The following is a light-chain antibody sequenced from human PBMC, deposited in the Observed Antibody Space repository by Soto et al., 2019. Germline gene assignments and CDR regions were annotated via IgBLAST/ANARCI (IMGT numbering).Light chain of an antibody. Sequence: DIVLTQSPGTLCLSPGERATLSCRASQSVSSSYLAWYQQKPGQPPSLLIYGASSRATGVLDRFSGSGSGTEFTLTISSLQSEDFAVYYCQQYNNWPPWTFGQGTKVDIK. V-gene: IGKV3-20*01. J-gene: IGKJ1*01. CDR3: QQYNNWPPWT. CDR2: GAS. CDR1: QSVSSSY.